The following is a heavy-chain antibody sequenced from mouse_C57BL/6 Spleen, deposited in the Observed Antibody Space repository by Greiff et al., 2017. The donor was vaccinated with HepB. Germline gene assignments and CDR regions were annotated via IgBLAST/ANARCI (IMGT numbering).Heavy chain of an antibody. CDR2: IDPSDSET. CDR3: ARGGYDGGFYAMDY. J-gene: IGHJ4*01. D-gene: IGHD2-2*01. V-gene: IGHV1-52*01. CDR1: GYTFTSYW. Sequence: VQLQQPGAELVRPGSSVKLSCKASGYTFTSYWMHWVKQRPIQGLEWIGNIDPSDSETHYNQKFKDKATLTVDKSSSRAYMQLSSLTSEDSAVYYCARGGYDGGFYAMDYWGQGTSVTVSS.